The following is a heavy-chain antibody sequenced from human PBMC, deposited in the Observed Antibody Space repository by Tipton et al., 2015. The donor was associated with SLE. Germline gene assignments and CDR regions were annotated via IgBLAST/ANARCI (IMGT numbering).Heavy chain of an antibody. D-gene: IGHD7-27*01. V-gene: IGHV3-23*03. Sequence: SLRLSCAASGFTFSSYEIIWVRQASGQGLEWVALIYTGGSTYYADSVEGRFTISRDNSKNMVHLEMDDVRLEDMGIYYCAKVSPWVDYWGQGTLVTVSS. CDR2: IYTGGST. J-gene: IGHJ4*02. CDR3: AKVSPWVDY. CDR1: GFTFSSYE.